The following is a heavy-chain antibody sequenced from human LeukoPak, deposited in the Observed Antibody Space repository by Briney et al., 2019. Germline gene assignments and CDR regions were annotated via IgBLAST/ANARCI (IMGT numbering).Heavy chain of an antibody. CDR1: GYTFTSYG. D-gene: IGHD6-13*01. CDR2: ISTYNGNT. J-gene: IGHJ4*02. CDR3: AREGIRIAAAGTIDY. Sequence: GASVKVSCKASGYTFTSYGLNWVRQAPGQGLEWMGWISTYNGNTNYAQKLQDRVTMTTDTSTSTAYMELRSLRSDDTAMYYCAREGIRIAAAGTIDYWGQGTLVTVSS. V-gene: IGHV1-18*01.